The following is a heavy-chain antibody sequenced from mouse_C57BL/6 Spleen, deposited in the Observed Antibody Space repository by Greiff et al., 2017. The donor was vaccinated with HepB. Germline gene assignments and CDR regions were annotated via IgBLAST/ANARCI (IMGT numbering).Heavy chain of an antibody. CDR1: GYTFTSYW. CDR2: IDPSDSYT. D-gene: IGHD2-4*01. CDR3: ARSGYDYGPDY. J-gene: IGHJ2*01. Sequence: QVQLQQPGAELVRPGTSVKLSCKASGYTFTSYWMHWVKQRPGQGLEWIGVIDPSDSYTNYNEKFKSKATLTVDKSSSTAYMQLSSLTSEDSAVYYCARSGYDYGPDYWGQGTTLTVSS. V-gene: IGHV1-59*01.